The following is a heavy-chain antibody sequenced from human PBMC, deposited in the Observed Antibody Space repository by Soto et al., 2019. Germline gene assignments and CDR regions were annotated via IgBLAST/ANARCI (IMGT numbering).Heavy chain of an antibody. D-gene: IGHD3-10*01. Sequence: SGGGVVQPGRSLRLSCAASGFTFSSYGMHWVRQAPGKGLEWVAVIWYDGSNKYYADSVKGRFTISRDNSKNTLYLQMNSLRAEDTAVYYCARDRGLRVTMVRGVSYWGQGTLVTVSS. V-gene: IGHV3-33*01. CDR1: GFTFSSYG. CDR3: ARDRGLRVTMVRGVSY. J-gene: IGHJ4*02. CDR2: IWYDGSNK.